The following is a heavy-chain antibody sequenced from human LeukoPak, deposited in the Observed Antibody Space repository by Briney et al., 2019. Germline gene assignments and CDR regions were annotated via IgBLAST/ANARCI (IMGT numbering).Heavy chain of an antibody. V-gene: IGHV3-48*03. Sequence: GGSLRLSCAASGFTFSSYEMNWVRQAPGKGLEWVSYISASGSTRYYADSVKGRFTISRDIAKNSLFLQLNSLRAEDTAVYYCARGIGSSTWPLALWGQGTLVTVSS. CDR3: ARGIGSSTWPLAL. CDR2: ISASGSTR. J-gene: IGHJ4*02. D-gene: IGHD6-13*01. CDR1: GFTFSSYE.